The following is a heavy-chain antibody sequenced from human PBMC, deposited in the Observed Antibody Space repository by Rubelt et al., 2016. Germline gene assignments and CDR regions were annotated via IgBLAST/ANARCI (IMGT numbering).Heavy chain of an antibody. D-gene: IGHD2-21*02. V-gene: IGHV1-69*09. CDR2: IIPILGIA. Sequence: QVQLVQSGAEVKKPGSSVKVSCKASGGTFSSYAISWVRQAPGQGLEWMGRIIPILGIANYAQKFQGRVTITADKSTSPAYMELSSLRSEDTAVYYCARDLRRSRGFMVTSDYWGQGTLVTVSS. CDR1: GGTFSSYA. J-gene: IGHJ4*02. CDR3: ARDLRRSRGFMVTSDY.